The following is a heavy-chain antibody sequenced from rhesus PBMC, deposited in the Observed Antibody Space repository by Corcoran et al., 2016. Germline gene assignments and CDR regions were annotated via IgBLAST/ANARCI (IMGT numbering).Heavy chain of an antibody. CDR1: GGSISGYYL. CDR2: IYGGSGST. Sequence: QVQLQESGPGVVKPSETLSLTCAVSGGSISGYYLWSWIRQPPGKGLEWIGYIYGGSGSTSYNPSRKSRVIISIDTSKNQFSLKLSSVTAADTAVYYCAREIAAAGTGYWGQGVLVTVSS. V-gene: IGHV4S7*01. D-gene: IGHD6-31*01. J-gene: IGHJ4*01. CDR3: AREIAAAGTGY.